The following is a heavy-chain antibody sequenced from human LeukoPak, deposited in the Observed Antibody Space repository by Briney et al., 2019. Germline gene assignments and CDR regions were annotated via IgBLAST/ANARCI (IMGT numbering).Heavy chain of an antibody. CDR3: AKGSSGYFADL. CDR2: ISNDGGGT. J-gene: IGHJ5*02. V-gene: IGHV3-23*01. D-gene: IGHD3-22*01. Sequence: PGGSLRLSCTASGFIFNNFGLMWVRQAPGKGLEWVSAISNDGGGTTYADFVKGRFTISRDNSKNTLFLQMNSLRAEDTAFYYCAKGSSGYFADLWGQGTLVTVSS. CDR1: GFIFNNFG.